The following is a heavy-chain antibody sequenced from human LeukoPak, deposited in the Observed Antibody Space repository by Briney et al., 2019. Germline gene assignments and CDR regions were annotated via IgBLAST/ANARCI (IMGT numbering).Heavy chain of an antibody. CDR3: ARGLGRWLPVALDY. Sequence: SETLSLTCAVYGGSFSGYYWSWIRQIPGKGLEWIGEINHSGSTNYNPSLKSRVTISVDTSKTQFSLKLSSVTAADTAVYYCARGLGRWLPVALDYWGQGTLVTVSS. D-gene: IGHD5-18*01. J-gene: IGHJ4*02. V-gene: IGHV4-34*01. CDR1: GGSFSGYY. CDR2: INHSGST.